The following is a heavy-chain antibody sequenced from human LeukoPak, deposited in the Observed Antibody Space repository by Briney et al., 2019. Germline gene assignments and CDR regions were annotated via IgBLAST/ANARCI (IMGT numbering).Heavy chain of an antibody. CDR3: ARGGGIVVAPAAIIPPVSYYYYMDV. V-gene: IGHV1-69*01. Sequence: SVKVSCKASGGTFSSYAISWVRQAPGQGLEWMGGIIPIFGTANYAQKFQGRVTITADESTSTAYMELSSLRSEDTAVYYCARGGGIVVAPAAIIPPVSYYYYMDVWGKGTTVTVSS. D-gene: IGHD2-2*02. J-gene: IGHJ6*03. CDR1: GGTFSSYA. CDR2: IIPIFGTA.